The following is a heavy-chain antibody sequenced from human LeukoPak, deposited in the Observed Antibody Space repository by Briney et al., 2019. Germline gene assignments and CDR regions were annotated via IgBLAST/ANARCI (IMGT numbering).Heavy chain of an antibody. CDR2: IYYSGST. V-gene: IGHV4-59*01. J-gene: IGHJ6*03. CDR1: GGSISSYY. CDR3: ARDLYHRDHYYYYYMDV. Sequence: SETLSLTCTVPGGSISSYYWSWIRQPPGKGLEWIGYIYYSGSTNYNPSLKSRVTISVDTSKNQFSLKLSSVAAADTAVYYCARDLYHRDHYYYYYMDVWGKGTTVTVSS. D-gene: IGHD2-2*01.